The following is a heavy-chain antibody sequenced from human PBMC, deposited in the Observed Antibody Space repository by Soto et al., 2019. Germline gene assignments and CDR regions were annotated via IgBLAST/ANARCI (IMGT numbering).Heavy chain of an antibody. Sequence: SETLSLTCAVYGGSFSGYYWSRIRQPPGKGLEWIGEINHSGSTNYNPSLKSRVTISVDTSKNQFSLKLTSVTAADTAVYYCARGTWETRFDPWGQGTLVTVSS. D-gene: IGHD1-26*01. J-gene: IGHJ5*02. CDR3: ARGTWETRFDP. V-gene: IGHV4-34*01. CDR1: GGSFSGYY. CDR2: INHSGST.